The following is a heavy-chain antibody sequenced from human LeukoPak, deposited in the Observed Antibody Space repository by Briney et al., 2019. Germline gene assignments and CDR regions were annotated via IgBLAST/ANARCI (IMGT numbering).Heavy chain of an antibody. CDR2: INTNTGNP. CDR1: GYTFTSYA. J-gene: IGHJ4*02. V-gene: IGHV7-4-1*01. CDR3: SRAPEYCSSTSCYDGYFDY. D-gene: IGHD2-2*01. Sequence: ASVTVSFKASGYTFTSYAMNLVRQAPGQGLEWMGWINTNTGNPTYAQGFTGRFVFSLDTSVSTAYLQICSLKAEDTAVYYCSRAPEYCSSTSCYDGYFDYWGQGTLVTVSS.